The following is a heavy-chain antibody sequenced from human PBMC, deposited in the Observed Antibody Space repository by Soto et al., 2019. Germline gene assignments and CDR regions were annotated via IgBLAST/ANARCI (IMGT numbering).Heavy chain of an antibody. Sequence: QVQLVQSGAEVKKPGSSVKVSCKASGGTFSSYAISWVRQAPGQGLEWMGGIIPIFGTSNYAQKFQGRVTITADEATSTAYMELSSLRSEDTAVYYSASQGISCDWYDPGPWGQGTPVTVSS. CDR1: GGTFSSYA. V-gene: IGHV1-69*01. CDR2: IIPIFGTS. J-gene: IGHJ5*02. CDR3: ASQGISCDWYDPGP. D-gene: IGHD2-15*01.